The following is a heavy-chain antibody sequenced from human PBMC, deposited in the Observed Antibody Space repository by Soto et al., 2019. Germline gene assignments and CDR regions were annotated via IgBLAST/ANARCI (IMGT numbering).Heavy chain of an antibody. CDR1: GHTFSSYT. V-gene: IGHV1-69*04. CDR2: IIPILGIT. CDR3: ARDPGTAVAGGV. D-gene: IGHD6-19*01. Sequence: ASVKVSCKASGHTFSSYTISWVRQAPGQGLEWMGRIIPILGITHYAQKFQGRVTITADKSTSTAYMELSSLRSEDTGVYYCARDPGTAVAGGVWGKGTTVTVSS. J-gene: IGHJ6*04.